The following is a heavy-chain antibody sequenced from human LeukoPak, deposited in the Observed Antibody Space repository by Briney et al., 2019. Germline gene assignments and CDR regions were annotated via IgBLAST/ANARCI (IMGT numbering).Heavy chain of an antibody. Sequence: PSETLSLTCYVSGGSISNYYWSWIRQPPGKGLEWIGYIYYSGSTNYNPSLKSRLTISVDKSKNQFSLRLSSVTAADTAVYYCARSDIVATTFDYWGQGTLVTVSS. J-gene: IGHJ4*02. V-gene: IGHV4-59*01. CDR1: GGSISNYY. CDR2: IYYSGST. CDR3: ARSDIVATTFDY. D-gene: IGHD5-12*01.